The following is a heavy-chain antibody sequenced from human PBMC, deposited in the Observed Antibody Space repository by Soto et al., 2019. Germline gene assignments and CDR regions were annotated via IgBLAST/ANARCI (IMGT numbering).Heavy chain of an antibody. D-gene: IGHD2-2*02. J-gene: IGHJ5*02. V-gene: IGHV4-31*03. CDR1: GCSISSGGYY. CDR3: ARVVGVVVPAAIGGYNWFDP. CDR2: IYYSGST. Sequence: TLSLTCTVSGCSISSGGYYWSWIRQHPGKGLEWIGYIYYSGSTYYNPSLKSRVTISVDTSKNQFSLKLSSVTAADTAVYYCARVVGVVVPAAIGGYNWFDPWGQGTLVTVSS.